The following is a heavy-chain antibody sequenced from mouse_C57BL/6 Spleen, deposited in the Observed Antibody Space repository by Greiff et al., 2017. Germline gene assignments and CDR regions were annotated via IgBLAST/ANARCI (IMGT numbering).Heavy chain of an antibody. J-gene: IGHJ2*01. CDR1: GYTFTDYE. CDR3: TDWDY. D-gene: IGHD4-1*01. Sequence: VKLVESGAELVRPGASVTLSCKASGYTFTDYEMHWVKQTPVHGLEWIGAIYPETGGTAYNQKFKGKAILTADKSSSTAYMELRSLTSEDSAVYYCTDWDYWGQGTTLTVSA. V-gene: IGHV1-15*01. CDR2: IYPETGGT.